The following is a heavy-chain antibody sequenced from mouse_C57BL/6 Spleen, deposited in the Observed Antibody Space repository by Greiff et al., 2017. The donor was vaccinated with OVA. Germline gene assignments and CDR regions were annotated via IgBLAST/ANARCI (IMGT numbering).Heavy chain of an antibody. J-gene: IGHJ1*03. CDR2: IYPGDGDT. D-gene: IGHD1-1*01. Sequence: VQLQQSGPELVKPGASVKISCKASGYAFSSSWMNWVKQRTGKGLEWIGRIYPGDGDTNYNGKFKGKATLTADKSSSTAYMQLSSLTSEDSAVYFCARTDGSSYYWYFDVWGTGTTVTVSS. CDR1: GYAFSSSW. V-gene: IGHV1-82*01. CDR3: ARTDGSSYYWYFDV.